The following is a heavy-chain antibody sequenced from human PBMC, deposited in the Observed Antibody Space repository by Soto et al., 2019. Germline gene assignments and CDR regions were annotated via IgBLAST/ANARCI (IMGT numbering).Heavy chain of an antibody. D-gene: IGHD5-12*01. Sequence: GASVKVSCKASGYTFTGYYMHWVRQAPGQGLEWMGWINPNSGGTNYAQKFQGWVTMTRDTSISTAYMELSRLRSDDTAVYYCARDFGGGYDNYYYYYGMDIWGQGTTVTVSS. CDR3: ARDFGGGYDNYYYYYGMDI. V-gene: IGHV1-2*04. CDR2: INPNSGGT. CDR1: GYTFTGYY. J-gene: IGHJ6*02.